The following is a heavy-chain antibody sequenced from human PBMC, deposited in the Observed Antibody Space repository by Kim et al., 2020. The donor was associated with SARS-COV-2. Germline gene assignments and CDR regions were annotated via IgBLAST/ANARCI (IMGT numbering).Heavy chain of an antibody. CDR2: INTDGSST. CDR3: SRGWGPGY. V-gene: IGHV3-74*01. J-gene: IGHJ1*01. CDR1: GLTFSRYW. D-gene: IGHD3-16*01. Sequence: GGSLRLSCAASGLTFSRYWMHWVRQAPGKGLVWVSRINTDGSSTFYADSVKGRFTISRDNAKTTLYPQMNSLRADDKAVDYCSRGWGPGYWGQGTLGSDS.